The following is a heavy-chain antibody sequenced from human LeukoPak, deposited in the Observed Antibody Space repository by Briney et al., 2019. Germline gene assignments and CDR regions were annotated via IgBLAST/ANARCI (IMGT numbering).Heavy chain of an antibody. V-gene: IGHV1-2*02. J-gene: IGHJ4*02. CDR1: GHTFTGYY. D-gene: IGHD3-10*02. Sequence: ASVKVSCKASGHTFTGYYVYWVRQAPGQGLEWMGWMNPNVGGANFPQKFQGRITVTSDPAISAAYMELRRLRSDDTAVYYCARGVFGESLESWGQGTLVTVSS. CDR2: MNPNVGGA. CDR3: ARGVFGESLES.